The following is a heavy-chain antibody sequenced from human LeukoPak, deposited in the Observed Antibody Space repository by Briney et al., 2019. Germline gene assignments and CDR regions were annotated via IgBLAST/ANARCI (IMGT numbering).Heavy chain of an antibody. J-gene: IGHJ6*02. V-gene: IGHV1-8*02. CDR3: ARGYLMYGMDV. Sequence: ASVKVSCKASGYTFTGYYMHWVRQAPGQGLEWMGWINPNSGNTGYAQKFQGRVTMTRNTSISTAYMELSSLRSEDTAVYYCARGYLMYGMDVWGQGTTVTVSS. CDR1: GYTFTGYY. CDR2: INPNSGNT. D-gene: IGHD2-21*01.